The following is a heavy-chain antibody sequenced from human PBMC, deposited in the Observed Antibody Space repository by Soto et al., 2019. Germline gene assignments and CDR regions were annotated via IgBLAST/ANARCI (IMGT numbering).Heavy chain of an antibody. J-gene: IGHJ4*02. CDR1: GFTFSSYW. CDR2: IKQDGSEK. Sequence: EVQLVESGGGLVQPGGSLRLSCAASGFTFSSYWMSWVRQAPGKGLEWVANIKQDGSEKYYVDSVKGRFTISRDNAKNALYLQMNSLRAEDTVVYYCARDLLDMITFGGVIASYYFDYWGQGTLVTVSS. D-gene: IGHD3-16*02. CDR3: ARDLLDMITFGGVIASYYFDY. V-gene: IGHV3-7*01.